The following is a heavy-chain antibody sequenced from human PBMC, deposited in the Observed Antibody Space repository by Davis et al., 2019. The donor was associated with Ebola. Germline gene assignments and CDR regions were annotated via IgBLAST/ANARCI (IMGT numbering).Heavy chain of an antibody. J-gene: IGHJ4*02. V-gene: IGHV3-74*03. Sequence: PGGSLRLSCVASAFSFSNYGTTWVRQAPGKGLAWVSRISHDGTVTTYADSVKGRFTVSRDNAKNMVYLQMVSLRADDTAVYFCTRDKDWMLFDYWGQGALVTVSS. CDR1: AFSFSNYG. CDR3: TRDKDWMLFDY. D-gene: IGHD3/OR15-3a*01. CDR2: ISHDGTVT.